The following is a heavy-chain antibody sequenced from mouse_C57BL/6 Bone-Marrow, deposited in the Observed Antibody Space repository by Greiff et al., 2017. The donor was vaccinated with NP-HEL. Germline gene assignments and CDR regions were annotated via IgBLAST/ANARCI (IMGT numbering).Heavy chain of an antibody. J-gene: IGHJ2*01. V-gene: IGHV1-26*01. CDR1: GYTFTDYY. D-gene: IGHD1-1*01. CDR2: INPNNGGT. Sequence: EVQLQQSGPELVKPGASVKISCKASGYTFTDYYMNWVKQSHGKSLEWIGDINPNNGGTSYNQKFKGKATLTVDKSSSTAYMELRSLTSEDSAVYYCARWIITTVVEDYWGQGTTLTVSS. CDR3: ARWIITTVVEDY.